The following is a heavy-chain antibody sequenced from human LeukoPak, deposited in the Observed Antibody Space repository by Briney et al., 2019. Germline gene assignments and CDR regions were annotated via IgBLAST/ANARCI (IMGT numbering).Heavy chain of an antibody. V-gene: IGHV3-21*01. CDR3: ARVGVVFWSGPDAFDI. Sequence: GGSLRLSCAASGFSFSSYSMNWVRQAPGKGLEWVSSISSSSSYIYYADSVKGRFTISRDNSENTLYLQMNSLRAEDTAVYYCARVGVVFWSGPDAFDIWGQGTMVTVSS. CDR1: GFSFSSYS. J-gene: IGHJ3*02. CDR2: ISSSSSYI. D-gene: IGHD3-3*01.